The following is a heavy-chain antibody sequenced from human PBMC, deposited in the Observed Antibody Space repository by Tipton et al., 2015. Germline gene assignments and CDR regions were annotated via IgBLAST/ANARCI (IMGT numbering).Heavy chain of an antibody. Sequence: TLSLTCTVSGDSINRASYYWDWIRQPPGKGLEWIGYIYYSGHTKYNPSLKSRVTISADTSKNQFSLKMTSVTAADTAVYYCARAVAGTFDYWGQGTLVTVSS. CDR2: IYYSGHT. CDR1: GDSINRASYY. CDR3: ARAVAGTFDY. J-gene: IGHJ4*02. V-gene: IGHV4-61*01. D-gene: IGHD6-19*01.